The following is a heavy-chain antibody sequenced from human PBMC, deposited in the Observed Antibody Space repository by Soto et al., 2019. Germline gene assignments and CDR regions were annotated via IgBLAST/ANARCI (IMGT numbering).Heavy chain of an antibody. D-gene: IGHD3-9*01. Sequence: GSLRLSCAASGFTFSSYAMSWVRQAPGKGLEWVSAISGSGGSTYYADSVKGRFTISRDNSKNTLYLQMNSLRAEDTAVYYCAKTHYDILTVFGCVFDYWGQGTLVTVSS. CDR3: AKTHYDILTVFGCVFDY. V-gene: IGHV3-23*01. J-gene: IGHJ4*02. CDR1: GFTFSSYA. CDR2: ISGSGGST.